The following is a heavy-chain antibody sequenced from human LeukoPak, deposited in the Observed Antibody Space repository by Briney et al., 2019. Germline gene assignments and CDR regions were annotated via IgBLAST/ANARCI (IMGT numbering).Heavy chain of an antibody. CDR1: GGSISSSSYY. V-gene: IGHV4-39*07. CDR2: IYYSGST. Sequence: PSETLSLTCTVSGGSISSSSYYWGWIRQPPGKGLEWIGSIYYSGSTYYNPSLKSRVTISVDTSKNQFSLKLSSVTAADTAVYYCARGGSYAFDIWGQGTMVTVSS. J-gene: IGHJ3*02. CDR3: ARGGSYAFDI.